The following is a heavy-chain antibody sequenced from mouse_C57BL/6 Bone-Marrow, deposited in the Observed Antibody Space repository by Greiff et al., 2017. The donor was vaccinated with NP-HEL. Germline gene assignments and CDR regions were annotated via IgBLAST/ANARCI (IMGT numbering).Heavy chain of an antibody. D-gene: IGHD1-1*01. CDR2: IYPRDGST. CDR1: GYTFTDHT. J-gene: IGHJ3*01. Sequence: QVQLQQSDAELVKPGASVKISCKVSGYTFTDHTIHWMKQRPEQGLEWIGYIYPRDGSTKYNEKFKGKATLTADKSSSTAYLPLNSLTSVDSVVLFCARSYNGSLPWFADWGKGTLVTVSA. CDR3: ARSYNGSLPWFAD. V-gene: IGHV1-78*01.